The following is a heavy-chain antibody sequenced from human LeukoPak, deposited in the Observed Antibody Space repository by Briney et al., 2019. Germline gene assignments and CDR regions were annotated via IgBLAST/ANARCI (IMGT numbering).Heavy chain of an antibody. CDR1: GFTFSNNG. V-gene: IGHV3-23*01. CDR3: AKDDAWLRYAC. J-gene: IGHJ4*02. D-gene: IGHD5-12*01. CDR2: ISPSGDIT. Sequence: PRGSLRLSCAAPGFTFSNNGMNWVRQAPGKGLEWVSGISPSGDITYYADSVKGRFTVSRDNFKNTLYLQMNSLRTEDTAVYFCAKDDAWLRYACWGPGTLVTVSS.